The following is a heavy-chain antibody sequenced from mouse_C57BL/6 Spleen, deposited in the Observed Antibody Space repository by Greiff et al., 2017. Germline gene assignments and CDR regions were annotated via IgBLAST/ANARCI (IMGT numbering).Heavy chain of an antibody. J-gene: IGHJ3*01. Sequence: VKLVESGPGLVAPSQSLSITCTVSGFSLTSYAISWVRQPPGKGLEWLGVIWTGGGTNYNSALKSRLSISKDNSKSQVFLKMNSLQTDDTARYYCARNGVYYGYDPWFAYWGQGTLVTVSA. CDR3: ARNGVYYGYDPWFAY. V-gene: IGHV2-9-1*01. D-gene: IGHD2-2*01. CDR2: IWTGGGT. CDR1: GFSLTSYA.